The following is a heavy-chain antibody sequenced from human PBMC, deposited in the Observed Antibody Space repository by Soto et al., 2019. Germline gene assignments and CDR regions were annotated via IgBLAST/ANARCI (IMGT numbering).Heavy chain of an antibody. Sequence: PGESLKISCKGSGYSFTSYWIGWVRQMPGKGLEWTGIIYPGDSDTRYSPSFQGQVTISADKSISTAYLQWSSLKASDTAMYYCARTKYSSSSYYYYGMDVWGQGTTVTVSS. D-gene: IGHD6-6*01. CDR1: GYSFTSYW. CDR2: IYPGDSDT. J-gene: IGHJ6*02. V-gene: IGHV5-51*01. CDR3: ARTKYSSSSYYYYGMDV.